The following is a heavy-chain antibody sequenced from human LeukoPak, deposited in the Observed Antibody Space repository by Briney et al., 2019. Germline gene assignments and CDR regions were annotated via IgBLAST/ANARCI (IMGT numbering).Heavy chain of an antibody. V-gene: IGHV4-59*12. CDR3: ARDYSSGQDY. CDR1: GGSISSYY. Sequence: PSETLSLTCTVSGGSISSYYWSWIRQPPGKGLEWIGYIYYSGSTNYNPSLKSRVTISVGTSKNQFSLKLSSVTAAGTAVYYCARDYSSGQDYWGQGTLVTVSS. D-gene: IGHD6-19*01. J-gene: IGHJ4*02. CDR2: IYYSGST.